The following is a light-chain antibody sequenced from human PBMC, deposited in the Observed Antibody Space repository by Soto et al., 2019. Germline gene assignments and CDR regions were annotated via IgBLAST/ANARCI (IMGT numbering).Light chain of an antibody. V-gene: IGKV3-20*01. CDR1: QSVSSSY. CDR2: GAS. CDR3: QHTKA. Sequence: EIVLTQSPCTLSLSPGERATLSCRASQSVSSSYLAWYQQKPGQAPRLLIYGASSRATGIPDRFSGSGSATDFTLTISRLGPEDFAVYYCQHTKAFGQGTKVDIK. J-gene: IGKJ1*01.